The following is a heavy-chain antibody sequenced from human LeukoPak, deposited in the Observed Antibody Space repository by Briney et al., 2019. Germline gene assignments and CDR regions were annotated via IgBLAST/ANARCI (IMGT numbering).Heavy chain of an antibody. CDR2: ISYDGSNK. J-gene: IGHJ4*02. CDR3: AVVWIQLWSAFDY. CDR1: GFTFSSYG. V-gene: IGHV3-30*03. D-gene: IGHD5-18*01. Sequence: GGSLRLSCAASGFTFSSYGMHWVRQAPGKGLEWVAVISYDGSNKYYADSVKGRFTISRDNSKNTLYLQMNSLRAEDTAVYYCAVVWIQLWSAFDYWGLGTLVTVSS.